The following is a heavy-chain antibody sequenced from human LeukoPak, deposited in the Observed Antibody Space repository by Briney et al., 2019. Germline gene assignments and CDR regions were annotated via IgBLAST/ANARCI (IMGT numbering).Heavy chain of an antibody. V-gene: IGHV3-53*01. CDR2: IYSGGST. D-gene: IGHD1-26*01. CDR3: GRVRPGGATFYFDY. J-gene: IGHJ4*02. Sequence: GGSLRLSCAASGFTTSSNNMSWVRQAPGKGLEWVSVIYSGGSTNYTDSVQGRFTISTDNSKNTPYLQLNSLRAEDTAGYYWGRVRPGGATFYFDYWGQGTLVTVSS. CDR1: GFTTSSNN.